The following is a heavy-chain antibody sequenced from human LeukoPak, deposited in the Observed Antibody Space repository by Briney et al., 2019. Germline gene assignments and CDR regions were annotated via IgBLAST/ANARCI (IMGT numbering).Heavy chain of an antibody. CDR3: ARGPAAGLYYYYGMDV. V-gene: IGHV4-34*01. D-gene: IGHD6-13*01. CDR1: GGSFSGYY. CDR2: INHSGST. Sequence: PSETLSLTCAVYGGSFSGYYWSWIRQPPGKGLEWLGEINHSGSTNYNPSLKSRVTISVDTSKNQFSLKLSSVTAADTAVYYCARGPAAGLYYYYGMDVWGQGTTVTVSS. J-gene: IGHJ6*02.